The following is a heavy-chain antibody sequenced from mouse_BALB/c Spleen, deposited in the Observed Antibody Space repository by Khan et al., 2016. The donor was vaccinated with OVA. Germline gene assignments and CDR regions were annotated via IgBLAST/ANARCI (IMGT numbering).Heavy chain of an antibody. D-gene: IGHD2-10*02. CDR3: ARVYGGDFDY. J-gene: IGHJ2*01. CDR1: GYSITSDYA. Sequence: QLEESGPCLVKPSQSLSLTCTVTGYSITSDYAWNWIRQFPGNKLEWMGHISYSVNTKYNPSLKSRISVTRDTSKNQIFLQLNSVTAEDTATYYCARVYGGDFDYWGQGTTLTVSS. V-gene: IGHV3-2*02. CDR2: ISYSVNT.